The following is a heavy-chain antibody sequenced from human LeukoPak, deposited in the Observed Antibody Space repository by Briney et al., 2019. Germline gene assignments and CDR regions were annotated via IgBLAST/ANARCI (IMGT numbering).Heavy chain of an antibody. V-gene: IGHV6-1*01. CDR2: TYYRSKWYN. CDR3: ARDPGDCSGGSCYYRNYYYGMDV. D-gene: IGHD2-15*01. J-gene: IGHJ6*02. CDR1: GDSVSSNSAA. Sequence: SQTLSLTCAISGDSVSSNSAAWNWIRQSPSRGLEWLGRTYYRSKWYNDYAVSVKSRITINPDTSKNQFSLQLNSVTPEDTAVYYCARDPGDCSGGSCYYRNYYYGMDVWGQGTTVTVPS.